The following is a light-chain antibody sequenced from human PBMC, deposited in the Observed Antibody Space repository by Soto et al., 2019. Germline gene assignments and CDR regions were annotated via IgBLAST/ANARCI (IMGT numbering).Light chain of an antibody. Sequence: DIQMTQSPSTLSASVGDRVTITCRASQSISSWLAWYQQKPGKAPKLLIYDASNLASGVPSRFSGSGSGTEFTLTISSLEPEDFATYYCQQHSNYPRTFGQGTKVEIK. V-gene: IGKV1-5*01. J-gene: IGKJ1*01. CDR3: QQHSNYPRT. CDR1: QSISSW. CDR2: DAS.